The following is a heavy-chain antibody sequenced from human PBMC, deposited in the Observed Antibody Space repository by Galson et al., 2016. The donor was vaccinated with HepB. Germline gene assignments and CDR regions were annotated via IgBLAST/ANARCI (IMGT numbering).Heavy chain of an antibody. D-gene: IGHD3-10*01. CDR3: AREVRWREGFDF. CDR1: GFTFSSHA. J-gene: IGHJ4*02. CDR2: ISDDHGTNK. Sequence: SLRLSCAASGFTFSSHAMHWVRQAPGKGLEWVAVISDDHGTNKFYADSVQGRFTISRDNSKNSVYLQMNSLRPEDTAVYYCAREVRWREGFDFWGQGTLVTVSS. V-gene: IGHV3-30*04.